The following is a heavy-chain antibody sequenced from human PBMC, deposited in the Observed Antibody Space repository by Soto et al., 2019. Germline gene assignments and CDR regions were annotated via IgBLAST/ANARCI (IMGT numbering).Heavy chain of an antibody. CDR1: GYTLTELS. V-gene: IGHV1-24*01. CDR3: ATTAGRSYYYGMDV. Sequence: ASVKVSCKVSGYTLTELSMHWVRQAPGKGLEWMGGFDPEDGETIYAQKFQGRVTMTEDTSTDTAYMELSSLRSEDTAVYYCATTAGRSYYYGMDVWGQGTTVTVSS. D-gene: IGHD6-25*01. J-gene: IGHJ6*02. CDR2: FDPEDGET.